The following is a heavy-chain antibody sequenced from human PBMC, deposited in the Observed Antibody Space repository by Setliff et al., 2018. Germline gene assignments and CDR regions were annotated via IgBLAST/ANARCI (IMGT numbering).Heavy chain of an antibody. J-gene: IGHJ4*02. D-gene: IGHD5-18*01. CDR1: GDSISTGINY. CDR2: IDRSGNT. CDR3: ARDDTAMVSGFDY. Sequence: PSETLSLTCTVSGDSISTGINYWSWIRQPAGKGLEWIGHIDRSGNTNFNPSLKSRVTISVDTSKNQFSLKLSSVTAADTAVYYCARDDTAMVSGFDYWGQGTLVTVSS. V-gene: IGHV4-61*09.